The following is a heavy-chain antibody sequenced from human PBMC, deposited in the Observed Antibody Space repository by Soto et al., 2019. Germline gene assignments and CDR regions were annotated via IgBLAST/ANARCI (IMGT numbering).Heavy chain of an antibody. CDR1: GFSFRTYA. Sequence: QVQLVESGGGVXXXXXXXRLSCAASGFSFRTYAMHWVRQAPGKGLEWVAVTSFDGDNKFYADSVKGRFTISRDNSKDTLYLQMNSLRAEDTALYYCARGRDGYNTLDYWGQGTLVTVSS. D-gene: IGHD5-12*01. CDR2: TSFDGDNK. V-gene: IGHV3-30-3*01. J-gene: IGHJ4*02. CDR3: ARGRDGYNTLDY.